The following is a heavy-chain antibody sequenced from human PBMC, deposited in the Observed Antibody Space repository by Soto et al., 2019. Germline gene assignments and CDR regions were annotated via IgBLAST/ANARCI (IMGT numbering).Heavy chain of an antibody. CDR1: GGTFSSYT. J-gene: IGHJ6*02. D-gene: IGHD3-10*01. CDR2: IIPILGIA. V-gene: IGHV1-69*02. Sequence: QVQLVQSGAEEKKPGSSVKVSCKASGGTFSSYTTSWVRQAPGQGLEWVGRIIPILGIANYAQKFQARVTITADKSTSTADMELSSLRSEDTAVYYCASLMSSGYYYGMDVWGQGTTVTVSS. CDR3: ASLMSSGYYYGMDV.